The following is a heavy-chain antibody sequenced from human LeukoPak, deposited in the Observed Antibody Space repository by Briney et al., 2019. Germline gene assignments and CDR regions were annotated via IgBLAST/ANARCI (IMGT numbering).Heavy chain of an antibody. CDR2: ISHSGST. V-gene: IGHV4-34*01. D-gene: IGHD2-2*01. CDR3: RRLDCSSTSCYAPLDY. Sequence: PSETLSLTCAVYGGSFSGYYWSWIRQPPGKGLEWIGEISHSGSTNYNPSLKSRVTISVDTSKNQFSLKLSSVTAADTAVYYCRRLDCSSTSCYAPLDYWGQGTLVTVSS. CDR1: GGSFSGYY. J-gene: IGHJ4*02.